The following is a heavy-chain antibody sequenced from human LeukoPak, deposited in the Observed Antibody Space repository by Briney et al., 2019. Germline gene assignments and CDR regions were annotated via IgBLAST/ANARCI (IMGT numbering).Heavy chain of an antibody. CDR1: GGSISSYY. V-gene: IGHV4-59*08. J-gene: IGHJ4*02. D-gene: IGHD5-24*01. CDR3: ARVGNFNFDY. CDR2: IYYSGST. Sequence: SETLSLTCTVSGGSISSYYWSWIRQPPGKGLEWIGYIYYSGSTNYNPSLKSRVTISVDTSKNQFSLKLSPVTAADTAVYYCARVGNFNFDYWGQGTLVTVSS.